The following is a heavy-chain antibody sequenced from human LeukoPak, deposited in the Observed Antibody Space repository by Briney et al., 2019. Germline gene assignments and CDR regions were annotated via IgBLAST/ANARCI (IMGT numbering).Heavy chain of an antibody. V-gene: IGHV3-30*02. CDR1: GFTFSSYV. CDR3: AKDMVGYGDLFDY. Sequence: PGGSLRLSCAASGFTFSSYVMHWVRQAPGKGLEWVAFIRYDGSNKYYADSVKGRFTISRDNSKNTLYLQMNSLRAEDTAVYYCAKDMVGYGDLFDYWGQGTLVTVSS. CDR2: IRYDGSNK. D-gene: IGHD4-17*01. J-gene: IGHJ4*02.